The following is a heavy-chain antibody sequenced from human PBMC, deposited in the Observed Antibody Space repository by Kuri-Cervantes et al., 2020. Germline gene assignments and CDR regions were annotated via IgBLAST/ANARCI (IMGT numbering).Heavy chain of an antibody. D-gene: IGHD5-18*01. CDR1: GFTFSSYW. CDR2: IKQDGSEK. Sequence: ETLSLTCAASGFTFSSYWMSWVRQAPGKGLEWVANIKQDGSEKYYVDSVKGRFTISRDNAKNSLYLQMNSLRAEDTAVYYCARGSVLQLWFLFDYWGQGTLVTVSS. V-gene: IGHV3-7*01. J-gene: IGHJ4*02. CDR3: ARGSVLQLWFLFDY.